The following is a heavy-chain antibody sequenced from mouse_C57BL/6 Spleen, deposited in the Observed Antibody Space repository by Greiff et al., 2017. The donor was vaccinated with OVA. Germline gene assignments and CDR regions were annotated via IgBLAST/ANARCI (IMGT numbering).Heavy chain of an antibody. V-gene: IGHV1-50*01. D-gene: IGHD1-1*01. Sequence: QVQLQQPGAELVKPGASVKLSCKASGYTFTSYWMQWVKQRPGQGLEWIGEIDPSDSYTNYHQKFKGKATFTVDTSSSTAYMQLSSRTSEDSAVYYCARVDSLGSSDYWGQGTTLTVSS. CDR1: GYTFTSYW. CDR3: ARVDSLGSSDY. CDR2: IDPSDSYT. J-gene: IGHJ2*01.